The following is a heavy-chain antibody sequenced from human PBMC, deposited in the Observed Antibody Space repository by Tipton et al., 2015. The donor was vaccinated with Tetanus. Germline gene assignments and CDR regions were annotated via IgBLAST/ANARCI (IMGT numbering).Heavy chain of an antibody. Sequence: TLSLTCTVSGGTISRGGYYWSWIRQHPGKGLEWIGYIYYSGSTYANPSLKSRVTISEDTSKNQFSQKLSSVTATDTAVYYCARATRDYHILTGYRRPYDPWGQGTLVTVSS. CDR3: ARATRDYHILTGYRRPYDP. CDR1: GGTISRGGYY. V-gene: IGHV4-31*03. D-gene: IGHD3-9*01. J-gene: IGHJ5*02. CDR2: IYYSGST.